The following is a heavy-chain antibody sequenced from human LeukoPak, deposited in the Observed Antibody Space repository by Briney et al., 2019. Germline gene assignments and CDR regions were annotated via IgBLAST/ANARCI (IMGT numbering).Heavy chain of an antibody. D-gene: IGHD6-19*01. CDR2: INGDGSSM. V-gene: IGHV3-74*01. Sequence: GRSLRLSCAASGFSSNSYWMHWARQAPGKGLVWVARINGDGSSMNYADSVKGRFTISRDNAKNTLYLQMNSLRAEDTAVYYCAKDRQWLARESFDYWGQGTLVTVSS. J-gene: IGHJ4*02. CDR3: AKDRQWLARESFDY. CDR1: GFSSNSYW.